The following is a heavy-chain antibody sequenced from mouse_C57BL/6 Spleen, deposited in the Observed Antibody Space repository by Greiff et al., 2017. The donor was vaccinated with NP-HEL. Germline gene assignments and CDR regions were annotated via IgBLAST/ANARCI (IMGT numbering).Heavy chain of an antibody. CDR3: ARDSLYDYVHYAMDY. J-gene: IGHJ4*01. D-gene: IGHD2-4*01. Sequence: ESGPGLVKPSQSLSLTCSVTGYSITSGYYWNWIRQFPGNKLEWMGYISYDGSNNYNPSLKNRISITRDTSKNQFFLKLNSVTTEDTATYYCARDSLYDYVHYAMDYWGQGTSVTVSS. V-gene: IGHV3-6*01. CDR2: ISYDGSN. CDR1: GYSITSGYY.